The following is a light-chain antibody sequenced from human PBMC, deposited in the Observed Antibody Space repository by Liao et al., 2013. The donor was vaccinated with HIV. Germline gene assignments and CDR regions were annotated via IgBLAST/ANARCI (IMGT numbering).Light chain of an antibody. CDR3: QAWDSSTVV. Sequence: SYELTQPPSVSVSPGQTARITCGGNNIGSQSVHWYQQKPGQAPVLVIYYDSDRPSGIPERFSGSNSGNTATLTISGTQAMDEADYYCQAWDSSTVVFGGGTKLTVL. V-gene: IGLV3-21*01. CDR1: NIGSQS. CDR2: YDS. J-gene: IGLJ3*02.